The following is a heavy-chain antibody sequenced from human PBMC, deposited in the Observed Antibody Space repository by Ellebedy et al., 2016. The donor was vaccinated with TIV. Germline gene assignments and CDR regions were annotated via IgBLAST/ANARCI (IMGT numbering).Heavy chain of an antibody. CDR3: AKDCHDSSGYRPFGY. CDR1: GFTLSSYG. Sequence: GESLKTSXPASGFTLSSYGMHWVRQAPGKGLEWVAVISYDGSNKYYADSVKGRFTISRDNSKNTLYLQMNSLRDEDTAVYYCAKDCHDSSGYRPFGYWGQGALVTVSS. CDR2: ISYDGSNK. V-gene: IGHV3-30*18. D-gene: IGHD3-22*01. J-gene: IGHJ4*02.